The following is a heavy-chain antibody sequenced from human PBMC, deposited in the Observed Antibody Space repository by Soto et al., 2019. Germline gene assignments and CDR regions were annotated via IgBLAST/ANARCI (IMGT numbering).Heavy chain of an antibody. V-gene: IGHV3-30-3*01. J-gene: IGHJ4*02. Sequence: QVQLVESGGGVVQPGRSLRLSCAASGFTYSSYDMHWVRQAPGKGLEWVAGISYDGINKYYADSVKGRFTISRDNSKNQLYLQMNSLRAEDTAVYYCARMRTDIGGATGRFDYWGQGTLVTVSS. CDR2: ISYDGINK. CDR1: GFTYSSYD. CDR3: ARMRTDIGGATGRFDY. D-gene: IGHD1-26*01.